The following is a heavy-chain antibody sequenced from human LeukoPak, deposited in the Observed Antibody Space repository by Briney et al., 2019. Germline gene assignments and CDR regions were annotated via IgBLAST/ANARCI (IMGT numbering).Heavy chain of an antibody. Sequence: PGGSLRLSCAASGFTFSSYSMNWVRQAPGEGLEWVSSISSSSSYIYYADSVKGRFTISRDNAKNSLYLQMNSLRAEDTAVYYCARPGGYSQYNWFDPWGQGTLVTVSS. CDR2: ISSSSSYI. CDR3: ARPGGYSQYNWFDP. CDR1: GFTFSSYS. V-gene: IGHV3-21*01. J-gene: IGHJ5*02. D-gene: IGHD5-18*01.